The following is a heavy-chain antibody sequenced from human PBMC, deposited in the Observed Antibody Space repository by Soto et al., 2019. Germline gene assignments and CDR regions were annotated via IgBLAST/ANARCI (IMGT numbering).Heavy chain of an antibody. Sequence: EVQLVESGGGLVQPGGSLKLSCAASGFTFSGSAMHWVRQASGKGLEWVGRIRSKANSYATAYAASVKGRFTICRDDSKNTAYLQMTSLKTEDTAVYYCTSPAYIAAAGTTRYFDLWGRGTLVTVSS. D-gene: IGHD6-13*01. J-gene: IGHJ2*01. CDR3: TSPAYIAAAGTTRYFDL. V-gene: IGHV3-73*02. CDR2: IRSKANSYAT. CDR1: GFTFSGSA.